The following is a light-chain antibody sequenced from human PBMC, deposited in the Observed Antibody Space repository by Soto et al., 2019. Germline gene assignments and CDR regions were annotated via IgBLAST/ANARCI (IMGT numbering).Light chain of an antibody. Sequence: QSVLTQPPSVSGAPGQTVTISCTGSSSNIGADYDVHWYQHLPGAAPKLLIYGTTNRPSGVPDRFSGSKSGSSASLAITGLQADDQADYYCSSYTTSSTWVFGGGTKLTVL. V-gene: IGLV1-40*01. J-gene: IGLJ3*02. CDR2: GTT. CDR3: SSYTTSSTWV. CDR1: SSNIGADYD.